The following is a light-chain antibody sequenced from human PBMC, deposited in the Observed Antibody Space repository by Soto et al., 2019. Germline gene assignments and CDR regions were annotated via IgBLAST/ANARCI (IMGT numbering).Light chain of an antibody. CDR1: SSDVGGYNY. J-gene: IGLJ1*01. CDR3: CSYAGSYTYV. Sequence: QSALTQPRSVSASPGQSVTISCTGTSSDVGGYNYVSWYQQHPGKAPKLMIYDVSQRPSGVPDRFSGSKSGNTASLTISGLQSEDEADYYCCSYAGSYTYVFGTGTKVTVL. CDR2: DVS. V-gene: IGLV2-11*01.